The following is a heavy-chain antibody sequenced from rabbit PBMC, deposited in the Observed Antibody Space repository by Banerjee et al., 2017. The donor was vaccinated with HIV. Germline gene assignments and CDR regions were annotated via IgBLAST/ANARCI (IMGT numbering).Heavy chain of an antibody. CDR2: IYAGSSGTT. CDR3: ARDLDGVIGWNFGL. J-gene: IGHJ4*01. D-gene: IGHD1-1*01. Sequence: QEQLEESGGDLVKPEGSLTLTCTASGFSFSSGYDMSWVRQAPGKGLEWIACIYAGSSGTTYYASWAKGRFTISKTSSTTVTLQMTSLTAADTATYFCARDLDGVIGWNFGLWGPGTLVTVS. CDR1: GFSFSSGYD. V-gene: IGHV1S45*01.